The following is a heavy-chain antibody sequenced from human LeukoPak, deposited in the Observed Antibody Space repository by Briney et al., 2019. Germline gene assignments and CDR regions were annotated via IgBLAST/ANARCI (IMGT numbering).Heavy chain of an antibody. CDR1: GFTFSDYY. CDR2: ISSSGSTI. CDR3: ARARSSYGYGDAFDI. D-gene: IGHD5-18*01. J-gene: IGHJ3*02. Sequence: GGSLRLSCAASGFTFSDYYMSWIRQAPGKGLEWVSYISSSGSTIYYADSVKGRFTISRDNSKNTLYLQMSSLRAEDTAVYYCARARSSYGYGDAFDIWGQGTMVTVSS. V-gene: IGHV3-11*04.